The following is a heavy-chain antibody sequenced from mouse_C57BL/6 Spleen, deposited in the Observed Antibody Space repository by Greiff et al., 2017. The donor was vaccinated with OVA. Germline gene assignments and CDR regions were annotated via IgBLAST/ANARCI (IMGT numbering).Heavy chain of an antibody. Sequence: VMLVESGPGLVQPSQSLSITCTVSGFSLTSYGVHWVRQPPGKGLEWLGVIWSGGSKDYNAAFIYSMSISKDNSKCQVFFKMNSRRADDTAIYYCAKMAKTGGYYDYWGQGTTLTVSS. V-gene: IGHV2-4*01. D-gene: IGHD3-2*01. J-gene: IGHJ2*01. CDR3: AKMAKTGGYYDY. CDR2: IWSGGSK. CDR1: GFSLTSYG.